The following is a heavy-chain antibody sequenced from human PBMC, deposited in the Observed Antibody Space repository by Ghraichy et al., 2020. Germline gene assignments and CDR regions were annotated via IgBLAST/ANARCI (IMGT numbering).Heavy chain of an antibody. Sequence: SETLSLTCAVYGGSFSGYYWSWIRQPPGKGLEWIGEINHSGSTNYNPSLKSRVTISVDTSKNQFSLKLSSVTAADTAVYYCARAIRRGSGIRFDYWGQGTLVTVSS. J-gene: IGHJ4*02. CDR3: ARAIRRGSGIRFDY. CDR1: GGSFSGYY. D-gene: IGHD3-10*01. CDR2: INHSGST. V-gene: IGHV4-34*01.